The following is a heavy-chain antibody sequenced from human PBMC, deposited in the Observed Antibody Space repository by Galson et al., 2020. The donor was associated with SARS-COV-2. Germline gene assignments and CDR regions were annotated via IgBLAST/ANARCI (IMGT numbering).Heavy chain of an antibody. CDR3: ARLGYSYGMTDH. CDR1: GGSISSSSYY. J-gene: IGHJ4*02. Sequence: SETLSLTCTVSGGSISSSSYYWGWIRQPQGQELEWIGSNYYSGSTYYNPSLKSRVTISVDTSKNQFSLKLSSVTAADTAVYYCARLGYSYGMTDHWGQGTLVTVSS. CDR2: NYYSGST. D-gene: IGHD5-18*01. V-gene: IGHV4-39*01.